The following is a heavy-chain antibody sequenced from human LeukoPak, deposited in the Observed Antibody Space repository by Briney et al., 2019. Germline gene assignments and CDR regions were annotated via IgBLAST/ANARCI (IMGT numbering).Heavy chain of an antibody. CDR2: IWYDGSNK. D-gene: IGHD5-12*01. CDR1: GFTFSSYC. J-gene: IGHJ4*02. Sequence: GGSLRLSCAASGFTFSSYCRQSVRQAPGKGLGWVAVIWYDGSNKYYAESVHGRFTISRDNSKNTLYLQMNSLSAEDTAVYYCARSSGYDFHYWGQGTLVTVSS. V-gene: IGHV3-33*01. CDR3: ARSSGYDFHY.